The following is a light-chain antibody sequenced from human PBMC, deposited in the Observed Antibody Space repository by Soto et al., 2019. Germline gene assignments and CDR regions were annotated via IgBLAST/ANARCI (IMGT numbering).Light chain of an antibody. Sequence: SYELTQPPSVSVSPGQTASITCSGDKLGNKYTYWYQQKPGQSPVLVIYQNNKRPSGIPERFSGSSFGNTATLTITGTQAMDEADFHCQAWDSSTAVFGGGTQLTVL. V-gene: IGLV3-1*01. CDR1: KLGNKY. J-gene: IGLJ2*01. CDR3: QAWDSSTAV. CDR2: QNN.